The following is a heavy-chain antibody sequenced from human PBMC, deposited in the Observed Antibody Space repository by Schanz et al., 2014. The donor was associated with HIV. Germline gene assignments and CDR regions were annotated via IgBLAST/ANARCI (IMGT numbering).Heavy chain of an antibody. D-gene: IGHD3-3*01. CDR1: GFTFSSLG. V-gene: IGHV3-23*01. Sequence: EVQLLESGGGLVQPGGCLRLSCAASGFTFSSLGMSWVRQAPGEGLERVSGISEFGGSAWYAGSVKGRFTISRDNSKNTLYLQMDSLRAEDTALYFCAREASYHEFWYGYQTLPLDHWGQGTLVTVSS. CDR3: AREASYHEFWYGYQTLPLDH. J-gene: IGHJ4*02. CDR2: ISEFGGSA.